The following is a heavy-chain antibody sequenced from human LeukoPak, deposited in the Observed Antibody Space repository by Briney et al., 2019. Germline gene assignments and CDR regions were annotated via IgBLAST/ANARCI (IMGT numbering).Heavy chain of an antibody. CDR3: ARGYDSSAYYPFNY. Sequence: SETLSLTCTVSGDSVNSDDYYWSWVRQPPGKGLEWIGYVYYTGSTDYHSSLKSRVTISLDTSNNQFSLKLTSVTAADTAVYYCARGYDSSAYYPFNYWGQGTLVTVSS. J-gene: IGHJ4*02. CDR2: VYYTGST. D-gene: IGHD3-22*01. CDR1: GDSVNSDDYY. V-gene: IGHV4-61*08.